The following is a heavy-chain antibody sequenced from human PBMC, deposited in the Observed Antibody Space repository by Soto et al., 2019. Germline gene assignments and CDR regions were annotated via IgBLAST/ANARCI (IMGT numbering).Heavy chain of an antibody. CDR3: ARGPRKLIY. D-gene: IGHD3-16*01. J-gene: IGHJ4*02. Sequence: QVQLQQWGARLLKPSETLSLTCGVSGGSFSGYYGTWIRQPPGKGLEWIGAINDSGSTNYNPSLKSRVTMSVDTSKNQFSLKLDSVTAADTAVYYCARGPRKLIYWSQGTLVTVSS. V-gene: IGHV4-34*02. CDR1: GGSFSGYY. CDR2: INDSGST.